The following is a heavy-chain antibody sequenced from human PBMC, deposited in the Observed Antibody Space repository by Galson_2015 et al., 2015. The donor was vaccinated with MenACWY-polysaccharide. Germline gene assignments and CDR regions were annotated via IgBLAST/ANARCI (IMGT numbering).Heavy chain of an antibody. V-gene: IGHV3-48*02. CDR2: ISPSTSHI. Sequence: SPRLSCAVSGFTFSTYAMNWVRQAPGKGLEWISYISPSTSHIYYTDSVQGRFTISRDNAKNSLYLQMNSLRDEDTAVYYCARDGMDYRRTSRTTRSNWFDPWGRGTLVTVSS. J-gene: IGHJ5*02. CDR3: ARDGMDYRRTSRTTRSNWFDP. CDR1: GFTFSTYA. D-gene: IGHD6-6*01.